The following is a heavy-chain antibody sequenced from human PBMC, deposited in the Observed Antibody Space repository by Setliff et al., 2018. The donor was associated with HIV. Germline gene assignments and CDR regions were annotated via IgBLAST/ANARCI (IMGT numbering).Heavy chain of an antibody. CDR2: ISAYNGNT. Sequence: ASVKVSCKASGYIFTSYGISWVRQAPGQGLEWMGWISAYNGNTNYAQKFLGRVSMTIDTSTSTAYMGLRSLRPDDTAVYFCARDPSSGIYYDSSGQYFQNWGQGTLVTVSS. J-gene: IGHJ1*01. D-gene: IGHD3-22*01. CDR3: ARDPSSGIYYDSSGQYFQN. CDR1: GYIFTSYG. V-gene: IGHV1-18*01.